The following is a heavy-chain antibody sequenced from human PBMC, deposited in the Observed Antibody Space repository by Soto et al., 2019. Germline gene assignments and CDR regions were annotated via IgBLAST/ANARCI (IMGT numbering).Heavy chain of an antibody. CDR2: IYYSGST. Sequence: NPSETLSLTCAVSGGSISSSNWWSWVRQPPGKGLEWIGYIYYSGSTYYNPSLKSRVTISVDTSKNQFSLKLSSVTAADTAVYYCARDQGLAYCGGDCYNYYYYGMDVWGQGTTVTVSS. D-gene: IGHD2-21*02. CDR1: GGSISSSNW. J-gene: IGHJ6*02. V-gene: IGHV4-4*02. CDR3: ARDQGLAYCGGDCYNYYYYGMDV.